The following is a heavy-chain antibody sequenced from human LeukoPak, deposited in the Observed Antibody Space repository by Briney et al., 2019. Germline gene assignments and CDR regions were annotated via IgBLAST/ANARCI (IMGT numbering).Heavy chain of an antibody. V-gene: IGHV1-8*01. D-gene: IGHD3-10*01. J-gene: IGHJ5*02. CDR3: ARGPRYHYYGSGSYYRGNWFDP. Sequence: ASVKVSCKTSGYTFTSYDINWVRQATGQGLEWMGWMNPNSGNTGYAQKFQGRVTMTRNTSISTAYMELSSLRSEDTAVYYCARGPRYHYYGSGSYYRGNWFDPWGQGTLVTVSS. CDR1: GYTFTSYD. CDR2: MNPNSGNT.